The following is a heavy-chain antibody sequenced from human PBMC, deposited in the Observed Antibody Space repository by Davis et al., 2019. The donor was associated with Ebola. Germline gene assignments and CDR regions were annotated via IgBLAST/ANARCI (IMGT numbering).Heavy chain of an antibody. D-gene: IGHD6-19*01. J-gene: IGHJ3*02. Sequence: GESLKISCAASGFTFSSYSMNWVRQAPGKGLEWVSYISSSSSTIYYADSGKGRFTISRDNAKNSLYLQMNSLRDEDTAVYYCARDQWLVSLTAAFDIWGQGTMVTVSS. CDR1: GFTFSSYS. V-gene: IGHV3-48*02. CDR3: ARDQWLVSLTAAFDI. CDR2: ISSSSSTI.